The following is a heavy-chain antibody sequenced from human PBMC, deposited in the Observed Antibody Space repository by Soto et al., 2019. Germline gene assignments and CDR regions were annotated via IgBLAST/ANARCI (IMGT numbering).Heavy chain of an antibody. Sequence: GGSLRLSCVASGFTFSNYWMSWVRQAPGKGLEWVANMKKDGSQKYYVDSVKGRFTISRDNARDSLYLQMNSLRVEDTAVYYCARDWFDAWGQGTLVTVSS. V-gene: IGHV3-7*01. CDR1: GFTFSNYW. CDR2: MKKDGSQK. J-gene: IGHJ5*02. CDR3: ARDWFDA.